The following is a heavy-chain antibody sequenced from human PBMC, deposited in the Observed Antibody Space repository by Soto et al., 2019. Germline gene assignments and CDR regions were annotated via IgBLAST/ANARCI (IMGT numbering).Heavy chain of an antibody. CDR2: IYYSGST. Sequence: SETLSLTCTFSVGSISISSYYWGWIRQPPGKGLEWIGSIYYSGSTYYNPSLKSRVTISVDTSKNQFSLKLSSVTAADTAVYYCARSYYDILTGYYPYYYYGMDVWGQGTTVTVSS. CDR1: VGSISISSYY. CDR3: ARSYYDILTGYYPYYYYGMDV. D-gene: IGHD3-9*01. J-gene: IGHJ6*02. V-gene: IGHV4-39*01.